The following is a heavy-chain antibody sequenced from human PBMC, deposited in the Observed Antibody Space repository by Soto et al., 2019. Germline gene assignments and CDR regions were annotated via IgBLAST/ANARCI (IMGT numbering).Heavy chain of an antibody. Sequence: GESLKISCKGSGYSFTSYWIGWVRQMPGKGLEWMGIIYPGDSDTRYSPSFQGQDTISADKSISTAYLQWSSLKASDTAMYYCTSVRGYSGYDYWFDPWGQGTLVTVSS. CDR2: IYPGDSDT. V-gene: IGHV5-51*01. D-gene: IGHD5-12*01. J-gene: IGHJ5*02. CDR3: TSVRGYSGYDYWFDP. CDR1: GYSFTSYW.